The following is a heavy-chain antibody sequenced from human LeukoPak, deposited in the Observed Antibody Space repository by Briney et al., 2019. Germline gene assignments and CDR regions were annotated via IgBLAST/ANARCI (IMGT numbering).Heavy chain of an antibody. CDR1: GYTFTKYA. Sequence: GASVKVSCKASGYTFTKYAISWVRQAPGQGLEWMGGIIPIFGTANYAQKFQGRVTITADKSTSTAYVELSSLRSEDTAVYYCARGPGVPDTAMVEAAFDIWGQGTMVTVSS. D-gene: IGHD5-18*01. CDR2: IIPIFGTA. V-gene: IGHV1-69*06. J-gene: IGHJ3*02. CDR3: ARGPGVPDTAMVEAAFDI.